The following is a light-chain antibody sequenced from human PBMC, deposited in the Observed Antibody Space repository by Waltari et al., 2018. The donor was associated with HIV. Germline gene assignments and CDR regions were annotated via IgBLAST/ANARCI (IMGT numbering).Light chain of an antibody. CDR3: AAWDDSLSGLV. V-gene: IGLV1-47*01. Sequence: QSVLTQPPSASGTPGQRATISCSCSSSNIGSNYDSWYQQLPGTAPKLLIYRNNQRPSGVPDRFSGSKSGTSASLAISGLRSEDEADYYCAAWDDSLSGLVFGGGTKVTVL. CDR1: SSNIGSNY. CDR2: RNN. J-gene: IGLJ3*02.